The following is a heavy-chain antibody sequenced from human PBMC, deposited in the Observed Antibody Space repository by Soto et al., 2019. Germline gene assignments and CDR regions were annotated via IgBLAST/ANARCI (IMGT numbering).Heavy chain of an antibody. V-gene: IGHV4-34*01. CDR3: ASTIAAATDVRNWFEP. CDR2: INHSGST. J-gene: IGHJ5*02. CDR1: VGSFSGYY. Sequence: PSETLSLTCAFYVGSFSGYYWSCIRHPPGKWLEWIGEINHSGSTNYNPSLKSRVTISVDTSKNQFSLKLSSVTAADTAVYYCASTIAAATDVRNWFEPWGQGTLVTVSS. D-gene: IGHD6-13*01.